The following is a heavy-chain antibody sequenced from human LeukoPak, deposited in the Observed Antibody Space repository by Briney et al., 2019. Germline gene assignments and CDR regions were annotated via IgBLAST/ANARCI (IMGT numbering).Heavy chain of an antibody. CDR2: ISGSSSYI. D-gene: IGHD2-2*01. V-gene: IGHV3-21*01. CDR3: AGRYCTSTTCDAFDY. J-gene: IGHJ4*02. CDR1: GFTFSSYT. Sequence: PGGSLRLSCAASGFTFSSYTMNWVRQAPGKGVEWVSSISGSSSYIYYADSVKGRFTISRHNAKNSLYLQMNSLRAEDTAVYYCAGRYCTSTTCDAFDYWGQGTLVTVSS.